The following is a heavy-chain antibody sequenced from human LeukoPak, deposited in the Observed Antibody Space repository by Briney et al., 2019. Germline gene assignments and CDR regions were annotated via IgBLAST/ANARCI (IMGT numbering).Heavy chain of an antibody. CDR3: AKADYGDFKENYYMDV. V-gene: IGHV3-23*01. J-gene: IGHJ6*03. CDR1: GFSFSTYG. Sequence: GGSLRLSCVGSGFSFSTYGMTWVRQAPGKGLEWVSSVSSSGETTYYADSVKGRFTISRDNSKSTLYLQMNGLRAEDTALYYCAKADYGDFKENYYMDVWGKGTTVTVSS. CDR2: VSSSGETT. D-gene: IGHD4-17*01.